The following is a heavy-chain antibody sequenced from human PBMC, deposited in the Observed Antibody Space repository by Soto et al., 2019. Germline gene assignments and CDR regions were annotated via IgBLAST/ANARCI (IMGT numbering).Heavy chain of an antibody. J-gene: IGHJ4*02. Sequence: PSETLSLTCTVSGGSISSYYWSWIRQPPGKGLEWIGYIYYSGSTNYNPSLKSRVTISVDTSKNQFSLKLSSVTAADTAVYYCERVDLDCGGDCYLDYWGQGTLVTVYS. CDR3: ERVDLDCGGDCYLDY. CDR2: IYYSGST. V-gene: IGHV4-59*01. CDR1: GGSISSYY. D-gene: IGHD2-21*02.